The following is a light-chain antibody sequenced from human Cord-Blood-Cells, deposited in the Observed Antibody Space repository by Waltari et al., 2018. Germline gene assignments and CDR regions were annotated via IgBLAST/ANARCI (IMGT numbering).Light chain of an antibody. CDR2: AAS. J-gene: IGKJ4*01. CDR1: QSISSY. Sequence: DIQMTQSPSSLSASVGDRVTITCRASQSISSYLNWYQQKPGKAPKLLIYAASSLQSGVPSRFSGSGSGTDFTLTIGSLQPEDFATYYCQQSYSTHLTFGGGTKVEIK. CDR3: QQSYSTHLT. V-gene: IGKV1-39*01.